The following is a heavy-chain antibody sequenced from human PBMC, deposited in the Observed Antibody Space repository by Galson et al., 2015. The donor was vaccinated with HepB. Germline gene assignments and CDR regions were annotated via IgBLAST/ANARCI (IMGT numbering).Heavy chain of an antibody. CDR3: ARDSTDIVVVVAATGEENWFDP. J-gene: IGHJ5*02. Sequence: SLRLSCAASGFTFSSYWMSWVRQAPGKGLEWVANIKQDGSEKYYVDSVKGRFTISRDNAKNSLYLQMNSLRAEDTAVYYCARDSTDIVVVVAATGEENWFDPWGQGTLVTVSS. D-gene: IGHD2-15*01. V-gene: IGHV3-7*03. CDR2: IKQDGSEK. CDR1: GFTFSSYW.